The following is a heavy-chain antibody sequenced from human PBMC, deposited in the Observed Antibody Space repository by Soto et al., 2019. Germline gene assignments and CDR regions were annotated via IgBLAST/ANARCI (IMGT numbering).Heavy chain of an antibody. CDR3: ARGRRCSSTSCYPLAHYYYYYYMDV. V-gene: IGHV4-34*01. J-gene: IGHJ6*03. Sequence: QSQTLSLTCAVYGGSFSGYYWSWIRQPPGKGLEWIGEINHSGSTNYNPSLKSRVTISVDTSKNQFSLKLSSVTAADTAVYYCARGRRCSSTSCYPLAHYYYYYYMDVWGKGTTVTVSS. D-gene: IGHD2-2*01. CDR1: GGSFSGYY. CDR2: INHSGST.